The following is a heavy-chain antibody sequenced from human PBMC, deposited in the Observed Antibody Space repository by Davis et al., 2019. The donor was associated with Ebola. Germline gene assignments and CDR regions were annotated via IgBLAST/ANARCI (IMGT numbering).Heavy chain of an antibody. CDR2: ISYDGSNK. CDR1: GFTFSTSW. CDR3: AKSYYDFWSGPY. V-gene: IGHV3-30*18. Sequence: GESLKIPCAASGFTFSTSWMSWVRQTPGKGLEWVAVISYDGSNKYYADSVKGRFTISRDNSKNTLYLQMNSLRAEDTAVYYCAKSYYDFWSGPYWGQGTLVTVSS. J-gene: IGHJ4*02. D-gene: IGHD3-3*01.